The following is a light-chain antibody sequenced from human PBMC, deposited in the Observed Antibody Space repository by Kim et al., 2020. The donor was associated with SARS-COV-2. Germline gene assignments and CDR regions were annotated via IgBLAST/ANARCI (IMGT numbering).Light chain of an antibody. V-gene: IGLV1-47*01. CDR2: RNN. Sequence: GQRVTISCSGSSSNIGSKYVYWYQQLPGTAPKLLIYRNNKRPSGVPDRFSGSKPGTSASLAISGLRSEDEADYYCAAWDDSLSGVVFGGGTQLTVL. J-gene: IGLJ2*01. CDR3: AAWDDSLSGVV. CDR1: SSNIGSKY.